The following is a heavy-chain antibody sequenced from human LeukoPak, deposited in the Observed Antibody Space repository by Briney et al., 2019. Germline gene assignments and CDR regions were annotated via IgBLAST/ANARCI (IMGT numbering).Heavy chain of an antibody. D-gene: IGHD6-13*01. CDR1: GYTFTSYG. Sequence: ASVKVSCKASGYTFTSYGISWVRQAPGQRLEWIGWIAVGRGNTKYLQKFQGRVTITTDMSTSTAYMELCSLRFEATPVCYSAAGEWTPGIPADSTDYYYYYMDVWGKGTRSPSP. CDR3: AAGEWTPGIPADSTDYYYYYMDV. V-gene: IGHV1-58*02. CDR2: IAVGRGNT. J-gene: IGHJ6*03.